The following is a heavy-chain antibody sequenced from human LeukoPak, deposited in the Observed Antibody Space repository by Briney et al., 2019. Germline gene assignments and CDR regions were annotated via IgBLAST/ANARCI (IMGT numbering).Heavy chain of an antibody. V-gene: IGHV3-66*01. D-gene: IGHD3-16*02. Sequence: GGSLRLSCAASGFTVSNNYMTCVPDPPGKGLEWVAVLYIDGATNYADSVRDSFPIARDIYKNTFYLQIISLRADDTAVYYCASVTPPNDWGQGTLVTVSS. CDR3: ASVTPPND. CDR2: LYIDGAT. CDR1: GFTVSNNY. J-gene: IGHJ4*02.